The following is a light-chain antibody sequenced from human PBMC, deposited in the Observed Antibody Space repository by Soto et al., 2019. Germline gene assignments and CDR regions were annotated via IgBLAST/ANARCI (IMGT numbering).Light chain of an antibody. CDR2: AAS. Sequence: DIQMTQSPFSLSASVGDRVTITCRASQSVSRFLNWYQHKPGKAPKLLIYAASSLRSGVPSRFSGSGSGTDFTLTVSSLQPEDSATYYCQQSYSTPPTFGQGTRLEIK. V-gene: IGKV1-39*01. CDR3: QQSYSTPPT. J-gene: IGKJ2*01. CDR1: QSVSRF.